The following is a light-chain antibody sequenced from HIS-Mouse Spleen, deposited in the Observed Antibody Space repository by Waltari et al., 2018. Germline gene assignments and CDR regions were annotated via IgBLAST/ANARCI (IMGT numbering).Light chain of an antibody. V-gene: IGLV1-47*01. J-gene: IGLJ3*02. CDR2: RNN. CDR1: SSNIGSNY. CDR3: AAWDDSLSGPV. Sequence: QSVLTQPPSASGTPGQRGTIPCSGSSSNIGSNYVYWYQQPPGTAPKLLIYRNNQRPSGVPDRFSGSKSGTSASLAISGLRSEDEADYYCAAWDDSLSGPVFGGGTKLTVL.